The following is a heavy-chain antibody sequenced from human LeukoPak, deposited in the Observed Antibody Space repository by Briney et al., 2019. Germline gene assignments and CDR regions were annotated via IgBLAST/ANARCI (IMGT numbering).Heavy chain of an antibody. D-gene: IGHD6-13*01. V-gene: IGHV1-18*01. J-gene: IGHJ5*02. CDR3: ARDHSGSSSWFEAHWFDP. CDR1: GYTFTSYG. Sequence: ASVKVSCKASGYTFTSYGISWVRQAPGQGLEWMGWISAYNGNANYAQKLQGRVTMTTDTSTSTAYMELSSLRSEDTAVYYCARDHSGSSSWFEAHWFDPWGQGTLVTVSS. CDR2: ISAYNGNA.